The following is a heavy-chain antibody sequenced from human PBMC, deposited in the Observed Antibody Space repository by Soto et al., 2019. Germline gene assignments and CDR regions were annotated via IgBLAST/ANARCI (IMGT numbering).Heavy chain of an antibody. D-gene: IGHD3-10*01. CDR3: ARQWFGQLHGLVDV. CDR2: INHSGLT. Sequence: QVQLQESGPGLVKPSETLSLTCSVSGGSITSHYCSWFRQPPGKGLEWIGYINHSGLTSYNPSLKSRVTMSVDTSKNQFSLKVNSVTAADTALYYCARQWFGQLHGLVDVWGPGTTVTVSS. CDR1: GGSITSHY. J-gene: IGHJ6*02. V-gene: IGHV4-59*08.